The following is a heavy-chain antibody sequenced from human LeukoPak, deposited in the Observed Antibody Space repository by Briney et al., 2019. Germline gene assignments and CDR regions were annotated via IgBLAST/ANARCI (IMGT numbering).Heavy chain of an antibody. CDR3: AREMWPVGVSYFDY. D-gene: IGHD6-19*01. V-gene: IGHV3-53*01. Sequence: PGGSLRLSCAASGSNNYISWVRQAPGKGLEWVSVIYSGGGAYYADSVKGRFTISRDNSKNSLYLQMNSLRAEDTAVYYCAREMWPVGVSYFDYWGQGILVTVSS. J-gene: IGHJ4*02. CDR2: IYSGGGA. CDR1: GSNNY.